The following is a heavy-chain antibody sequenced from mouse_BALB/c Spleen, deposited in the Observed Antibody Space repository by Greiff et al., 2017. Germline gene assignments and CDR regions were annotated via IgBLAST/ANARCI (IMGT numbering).Heavy chain of an antibody. Sequence: QVQLQQPGAELVKPGASVKLSCKASGYTFTSYWMHWVKQRPGQGLEWIGEINPSNGRTNYNEKLKSKATLTVDKASSTAYMQLSSLTSEDSAVYYCARREVPAWFAYWGQGTLVTVSA. D-gene: IGHD2-14*01. V-gene: IGHV1S81*02. CDR3: ARREVPAWFAY. CDR1: GYTFTSYW. CDR2: INPSNGRT. J-gene: IGHJ3*01.